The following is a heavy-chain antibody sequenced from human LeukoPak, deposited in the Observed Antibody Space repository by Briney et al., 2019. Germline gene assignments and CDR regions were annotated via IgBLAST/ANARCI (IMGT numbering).Heavy chain of an antibody. V-gene: IGHV4-39*01. J-gene: IGHJ6*02. Sequence: PSETLSLTCTVSGGSISSSSTYYWGWIRQPPGKGLEWIGSIYYSGSTYYNPSLKSRVTISVDTSKYQFSLKLGSVTAADTAAYYCATISYGSDGMDVWGQGTTVIVSS. CDR1: GGSISSSSTYY. D-gene: IGHD3-10*01. CDR2: IYYSGST. CDR3: ATISYGSDGMDV.